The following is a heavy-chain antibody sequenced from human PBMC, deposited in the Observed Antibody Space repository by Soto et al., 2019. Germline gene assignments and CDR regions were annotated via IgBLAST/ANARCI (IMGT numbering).Heavy chain of an antibody. D-gene: IGHD6-19*01. CDR2: ISAYNGNT. V-gene: IGHV1-18*01. J-gene: IGHJ3*02. CDR3: VIVAGQFVEFLSVDLHSFDI. Sequence: ASVKVSCKASGYTFTSYGISWVRQAPGQGLEWMGWISAYNGNTNYAQKLQGRVTMTTDTSTSTAYMELRSLRSDDTAVYYCVIVAGQFVEFLSVDLHSFDIWGQGTMVTGSS. CDR1: GYTFTSYG.